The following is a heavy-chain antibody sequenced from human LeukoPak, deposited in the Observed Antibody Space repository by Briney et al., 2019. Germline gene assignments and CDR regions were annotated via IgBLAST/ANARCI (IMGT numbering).Heavy chain of an antibody. D-gene: IGHD6-19*01. CDR3: ARDTIAVAGTLYYYYYYGMDV. V-gene: IGHV3-48*03. CDR2: ISSSGSTI. CDR1: GFTFSSYE. J-gene: IGHJ6*02. Sequence: PGGSLRLSCAASGFTFSSYEMNWVRQAPGKGLKWVSYISSSGSTIYYADSEKGRFTISRDNAKNSLYLQMNSLRAEDTAVYYCARDTIAVAGTLYYYYYYGMDVWGQGTTVTVSS.